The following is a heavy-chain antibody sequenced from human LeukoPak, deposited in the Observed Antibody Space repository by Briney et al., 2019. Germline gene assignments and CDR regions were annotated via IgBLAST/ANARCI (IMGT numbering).Heavy chain of an antibody. V-gene: IGHV1-18*01. CDR3: ARLPIAVAGLYYFDY. J-gene: IGHJ4*02. Sequence: GASVKVSCKASVYTFTSYGISWVRQAPGQGLEWMGWISAYNGNTNYAQKLQGRVTMTTDTSTSTAYMELRSLRSDDTAVYYCARLPIAVAGLYYFDYWGQGALVTVSS. CDR1: VYTFTSYG. CDR2: ISAYNGNT. D-gene: IGHD6-19*01.